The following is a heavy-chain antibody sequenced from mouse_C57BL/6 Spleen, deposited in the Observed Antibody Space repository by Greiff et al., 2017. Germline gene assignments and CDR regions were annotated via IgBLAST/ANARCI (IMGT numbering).Heavy chain of an antibody. CDR1: GYAFTNYL. Sequence: VQLQQSGAELVRPGTSVKVSCKASGYAFTNYLIEWVKQRPGQGLEWIGAINPGSGGTNYNEKFKGKATLTADKSSSTAYMQLSSLTSEDSAVYFCARDYYALYYFDYWGQGTTLTVSS. V-gene: IGHV1-54*01. CDR2: INPGSGGT. J-gene: IGHJ2*01. CDR3: ARDYYALYYFDY. D-gene: IGHD1-1*01.